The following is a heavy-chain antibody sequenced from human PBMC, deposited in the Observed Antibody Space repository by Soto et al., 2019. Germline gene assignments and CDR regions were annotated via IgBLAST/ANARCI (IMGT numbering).Heavy chain of an antibody. D-gene: IGHD3-22*01. J-gene: IGHJ4*02. CDR2: IYYTGNT. CDR1: GAYISGGDYY. Sequence: QVHLQESGPGLVKPSQTLSLTCTVSGAYISGGDYYWNWIRQPPGKGLEWIGSIYYTGNTYSNPSLESRLSISVDPSNNQFALRLTSVTAPDTAIYYCARATYDSSTYYLDYWGQGTLVTVSS. V-gene: IGHV4-30-4*01. CDR3: ARATYDSSTYYLDY.